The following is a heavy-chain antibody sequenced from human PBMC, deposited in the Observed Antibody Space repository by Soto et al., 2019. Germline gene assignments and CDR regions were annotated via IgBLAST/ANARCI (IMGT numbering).Heavy chain of an antibody. Sequence: AGGSLRLSCAASGFTFSTYAMAWIRQAPGKGLEWVSGISDNGGRTYYAASVKGRFTISRDNSKNALYLQMNSLRPEDTAIYYCAKDHHTTIPVAAEYWGQATLVTVSS. D-gene: IGHD6-19*01. CDR3: AKDHHTTIPVAAEY. CDR2: ISDNGGRT. CDR1: GFTFSTYA. J-gene: IGHJ4*02. V-gene: IGHV3-23*01.